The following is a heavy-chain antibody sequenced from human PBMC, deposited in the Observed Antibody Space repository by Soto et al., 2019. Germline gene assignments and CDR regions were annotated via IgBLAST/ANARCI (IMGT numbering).Heavy chain of an antibody. D-gene: IGHD2-2*01. CDR3: AKSGDWYCSSTSCPDYYYGMDV. J-gene: IGHJ6*02. Sequence: GGSLRLSCAASGFTFSSYAMSWVRQAPGKGLEWVSAISGSGGSTYYADSVKGRFTISRDNSKNTLYLQMNSLRAEDTAVYYCAKSGDWYCSSTSCPDYYYGMDVWGQGTTVTVSS. CDR2: ISGSGGST. CDR1: GFTFSSYA. V-gene: IGHV3-23*01.